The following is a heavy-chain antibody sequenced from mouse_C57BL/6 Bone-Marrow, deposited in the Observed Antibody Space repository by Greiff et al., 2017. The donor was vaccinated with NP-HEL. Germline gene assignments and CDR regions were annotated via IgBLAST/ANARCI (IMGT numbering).Heavy chain of an antibody. CDR2: ISNLAYSI. J-gene: IGHJ3*01. CDR3: ARGFAY. CDR1: GFTFSDYG. V-gene: IGHV5-15*01. Sequence: EVMLVESGGGLVQPGGSLKLSCAASGFTFSDYGMAWVRQAPRKGPEWVPFISNLAYSIYYADTVTGRFTISRENAKNTLYLEMSSLRSEDTAMYYCARGFAYWGQGTLVTVSA.